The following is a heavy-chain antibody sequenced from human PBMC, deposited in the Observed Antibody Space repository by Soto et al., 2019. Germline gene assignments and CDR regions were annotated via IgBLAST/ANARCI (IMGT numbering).Heavy chain of an antibody. V-gene: IGHV1-2*04. Sequence: ASVKVSCKASGYTFTGYYMHWVRQAPGQGLEWMGWINPNSGGTNYAQKFQGWVTMTRDTSISTAYMELSRLRSDDTAVYYCARSDSVGATSLTPYYYYYGMDVWGQGTTVTVSS. CDR1: GYTFTGYY. CDR3: ARSDSVGATSLTPYYYYYGMDV. CDR2: INPNSGGT. J-gene: IGHJ6*02. D-gene: IGHD1-26*01.